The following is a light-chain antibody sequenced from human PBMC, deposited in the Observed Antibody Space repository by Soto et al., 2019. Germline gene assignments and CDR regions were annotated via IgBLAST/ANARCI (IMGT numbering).Light chain of an antibody. J-gene: IGKJ5*01. CDR3: QQYNNWPPIT. V-gene: IGKV3-15*01. CDR2: GAS. Sequence: EIVMTQSPATLSVSPGERATLSCRDSQSVSINLPGYQQKPGQAPRCLIYGASTRATGIPASFSGSGSGTEFTLTISSLQSEDFAVYCCQQYNNWPPITFGQGTRLEIK. CDR1: QSVSIN.